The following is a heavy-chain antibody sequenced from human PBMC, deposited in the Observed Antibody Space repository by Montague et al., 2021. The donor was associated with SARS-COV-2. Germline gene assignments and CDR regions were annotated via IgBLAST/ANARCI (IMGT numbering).Heavy chain of an antibody. J-gene: IGHJ4*02. D-gene: IGHD3-3*01. V-gene: IGHV3-23*01. CDR1: GFTFSSYA. Sequence: SLRLSCAASGFTFSSYAMSWVRQAPGKGLEWVSAISGSGGSTYYADSVKGRFTISRDNSKNTLYLQMNSLRAEDTAVYCCAKDPHYDFWSGYYLDYWGQGTLVTVSS. CDR3: AKDPHYDFWSGYYLDY. CDR2: ISGSGGST.